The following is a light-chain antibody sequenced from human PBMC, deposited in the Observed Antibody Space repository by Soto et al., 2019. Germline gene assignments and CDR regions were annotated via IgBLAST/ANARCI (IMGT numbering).Light chain of an antibody. V-gene: IGKV3-15*01. CDR3: QQYDNWPWT. Sequence: EIVMTQSPASLSVSPGETATLSCRASQRVGVNLAWYQQKPGQAPRLLIYGASSRATGFPARFNASGSGTEFILTISSLQSEDFAVYYCQQYDNWPWTFGRGTKVDIK. J-gene: IGKJ1*01. CDR1: QRVGVN. CDR2: GAS.